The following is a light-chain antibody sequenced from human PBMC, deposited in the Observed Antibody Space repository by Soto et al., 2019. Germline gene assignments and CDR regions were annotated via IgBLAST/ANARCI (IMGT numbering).Light chain of an antibody. V-gene: IGLV1-47*01. CDR3: AAWDDRLNGVV. J-gene: IGLJ2*01. Sequence: QAVVTQPPSASGTAGQGVTISCSGSSSNIGSNYVSWYKHLPGTAPQLLIYRNSLRPSGVPGRVSGSKSGTSASLAISGLRPEDETDYYCAAWDDRLNGVVFGGGTQLTVL. CDR1: SSNIGSNY. CDR2: RNS.